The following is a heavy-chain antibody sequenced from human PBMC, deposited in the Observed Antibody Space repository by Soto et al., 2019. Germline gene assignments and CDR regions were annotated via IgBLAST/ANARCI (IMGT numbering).Heavy chain of an antibody. J-gene: IGHJ4*02. CDR2: IYYSGST. V-gene: IGHV4-59*01. CDR1: GGSISSYY. CDR3: ARVGRRAAHDY. Sequence: QVQLQESGPGLVKPSETLSLTCTVSGGSISSYYWSWIRQPPGKGLEWIGYIYYSGSTNYNPSLKSRVTISVDTSKNQFSLKLSSVTAADTAVYYCARVGRRAAHDYWGQGTLVTVSS. D-gene: IGHD6-6*01.